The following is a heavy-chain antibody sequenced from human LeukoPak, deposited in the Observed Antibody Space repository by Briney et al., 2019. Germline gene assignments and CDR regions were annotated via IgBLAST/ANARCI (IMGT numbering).Heavy chain of an antibody. Sequence: GGSLRLSCAASGFTLNNAWMSWVGQAPGKGRELVGRSRSKTDGGATGGAAPVRGRFIISRDASGDPLYLQMHSLRVQDTAVYSCTTWTDLYDYWGQGTLVPVSS. V-gene: IGHV3-15*01. CDR2: SRSKTDGGAT. CDR1: GFTLNNAW. D-gene: IGHD3/OR15-3a*01. CDR3: TTWTDLYDY. J-gene: IGHJ4*02.